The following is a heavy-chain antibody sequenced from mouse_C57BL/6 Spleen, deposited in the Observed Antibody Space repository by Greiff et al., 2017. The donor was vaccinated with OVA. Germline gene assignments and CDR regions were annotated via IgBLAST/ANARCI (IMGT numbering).Heavy chain of an antibody. V-gene: IGHV1-74*01. CDR1: GYTFTSYL. CDR2: IHPSDSDT. Sequence: QVQLQQPGAELVKPGASVKVSCKASGYTFTSYLLHCVPPRPVQGLSWIGRIHPSDSDTNYNQKFKGKATLTVDKSSSTAYMQLSSLTSEDSAVYYCATSYYFDYWGQGTTLTVSS. CDR3: ATSYYFDY. D-gene: IGHD1-1*01. J-gene: IGHJ2*01.